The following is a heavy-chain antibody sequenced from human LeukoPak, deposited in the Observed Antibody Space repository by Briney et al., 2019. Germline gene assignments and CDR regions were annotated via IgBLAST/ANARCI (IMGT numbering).Heavy chain of an antibody. CDR2: TCYRSKWYN. CDR3: ARARLESGSYYVHY. J-gene: IGHJ4*02. D-gene: IGHD1-26*01. V-gene: IGHV6-1*01. CDR1: GDSVSSNSAA. Sequence: SQTLSLTCAISGDSVSSNSAAWNWIRPSPSRGLEWLGRTCYRSKWYNDYAVSVKSRITINPDTSKNQFSLQLNSVTPEDTAVYYCARARLESGSYYVHYWGQGTLVTVSS.